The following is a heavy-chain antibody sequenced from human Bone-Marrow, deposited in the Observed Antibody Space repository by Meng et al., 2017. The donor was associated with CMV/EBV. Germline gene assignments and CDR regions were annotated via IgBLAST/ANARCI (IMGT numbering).Heavy chain of an antibody. Sequence: GESLKISCVASGFGFSTYHMNWVRQAPGKGLQWLSYISSDSSLKYYADYVKGRFTISRDNAKDSLYLQMNSLRAEDTAVYYCASDFGGNFDGVFDYWGRGNLVTVSS. CDR2: ISSDSSLK. D-gene: IGHD4-23*01. CDR1: GFGFSTYH. V-gene: IGHV3-48*04. CDR3: ASDFGGNFDGVFDY. J-gene: IGHJ4*02.